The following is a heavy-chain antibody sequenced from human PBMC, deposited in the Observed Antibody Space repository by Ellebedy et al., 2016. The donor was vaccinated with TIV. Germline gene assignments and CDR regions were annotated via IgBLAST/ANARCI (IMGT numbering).Heavy chain of an antibody. D-gene: IGHD3-10*01. CDR2: INAYNGHT. CDR1: GYTFTSYG. V-gene: IGHV1-18*04. J-gene: IGHJ6*02. Sequence: AASVKVSCKASGYTFTSYGVSWVRQAPGQGLEWVGWINAYNGHTNYAQKLQGRVTVTTDTSTSTAYMELRSLRSDDTAVYYCARYSGSGTYYRNGMDVWGQGTTVTVSS. CDR3: ARYSGSGTYYRNGMDV.